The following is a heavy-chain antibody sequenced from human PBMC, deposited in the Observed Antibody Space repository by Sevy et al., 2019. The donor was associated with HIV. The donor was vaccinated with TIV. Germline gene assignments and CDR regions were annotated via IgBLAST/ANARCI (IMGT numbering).Heavy chain of an antibody. V-gene: IGHV3-23*01. Sequence: GGSLRLSCAASGFTFRTYAMSWVRQAPGKGLEWVSDISGSGGDTYYADSVKGRFTISRDNSKNTLYLQRSSLRAEDKTVYYCAKDAYYYDGSGYSMSQWYYGMDVWGQGTTFTVSS. D-gene: IGHD3-22*01. CDR3: AKDAYYYDGSGYSMSQWYYGMDV. CDR2: ISGSGGDT. J-gene: IGHJ6*02. CDR1: GFTFRTYA.